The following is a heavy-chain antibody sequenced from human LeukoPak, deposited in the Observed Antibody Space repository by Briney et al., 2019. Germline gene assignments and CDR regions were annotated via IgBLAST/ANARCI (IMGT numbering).Heavy chain of an antibody. J-gene: IGHJ3*02. D-gene: IGHD1-7*01. CDR3: ARRGRELELREVSAFDI. CDR2: ISAYNGNT. Sequence: GASVKVSCKASGYTFTSYGISWVRQAPGQGLEWMGWISAYNGNTNYAQKLQGRVTMTTDTFTSTAYMELRSLRSDDTAVYYCARRGRELELREVSAFDIWGQGTMVTVSS. CDR1: GYTFTSYG. V-gene: IGHV1-18*01.